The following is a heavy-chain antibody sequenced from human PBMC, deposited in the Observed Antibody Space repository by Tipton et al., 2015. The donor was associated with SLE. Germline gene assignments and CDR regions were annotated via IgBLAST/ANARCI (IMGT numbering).Heavy chain of an antibody. CDR3: TTDGNDCGGDCYRTFDY. CDR2: SKSKTDGGTT. D-gene: IGHD2-21*01. J-gene: IGHJ4*02. CDR1: GFTFSNAW. Sequence: VQLVQSGGGLVKPGGSLRLSCAASGFTFSNAWMRWVRQAPGKGLAWVGRSKSKTDGGTTDYAAPVKGRFTISRDDSKNTRYLQMNSLKTEDTAVYYCTTDGNDCGGDCYRTFDYWGQGTLVTVSS. V-gene: IGHV3-15*01.